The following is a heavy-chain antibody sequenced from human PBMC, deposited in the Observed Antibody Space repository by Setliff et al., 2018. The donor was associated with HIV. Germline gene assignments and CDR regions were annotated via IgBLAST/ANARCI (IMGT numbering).Heavy chain of an antibody. Sequence: GGSLRLSCVASGFTFSSYAMTWVRQAPGKGLEWVSVITGSGGTIYQTDSVRGRFTVSRDNSKSTLYLQMNNLRVEDTAVYYCAKDPNGDYVGAFDSWGPGTMVTVSS. CDR1: GFTFSSYA. D-gene: IGHD4-17*01. J-gene: IGHJ3*01. V-gene: IGHV3-23*01. CDR3: AKDPNGDYVGAFDS. CDR2: ITGSGGTI.